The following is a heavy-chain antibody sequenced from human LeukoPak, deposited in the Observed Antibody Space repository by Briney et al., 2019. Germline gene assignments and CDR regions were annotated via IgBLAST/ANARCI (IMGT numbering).Heavy chain of an antibody. CDR1: GFTFSSYW. J-gene: IGHJ4*02. CDR3: ARDPGPSSTLDY. Sequence: GGSLRLSCAASGFTFSSYWMHWVRQAPGKGLVGVSRINSDGSSTSYADSVKGRFTISRDNAKNTLYLQMNSLKAEDTAVYYCARDPGPSSTLDYWGQGTLVTVSS. CDR2: INSDGSST. V-gene: IGHV3-74*01. D-gene: IGHD6-13*01.